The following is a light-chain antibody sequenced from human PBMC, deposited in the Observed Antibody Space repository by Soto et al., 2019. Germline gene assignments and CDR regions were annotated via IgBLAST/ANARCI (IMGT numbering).Light chain of an antibody. CDR3: QQYAKAPLT. J-gene: IGKJ1*01. Sequence: ETVMTQSPATLSVSPGERATLSCRASQSVTSNLAWYQQKPGQAPRLVIYGASNRATGVPDRFSASGSGTDFTLTISRLEPEDFAVYYCQQYAKAPLTFGQGTKVEI. CDR2: GAS. V-gene: IGKV3D-15*02. CDR1: QSVTSN.